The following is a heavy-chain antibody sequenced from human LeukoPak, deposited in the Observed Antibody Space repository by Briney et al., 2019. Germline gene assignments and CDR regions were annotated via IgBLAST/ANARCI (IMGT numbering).Heavy chain of an antibody. V-gene: IGHV3-53*05. CDR3: ARGPWGVVTAPDY. J-gene: IGHJ4*02. Sequence: GGSLRLSCAASGLTVSSNCMSWVRQAPGKGLEWVSFIYSGGDTYYADSVKGRFTISRDNSKNTLYLQMNSLRAEDTAVYYCARGPWGVVTAPDYWGQGTLVTVSS. CDR1: GLTVSSNC. D-gene: IGHD2-21*02. CDR2: IYSGGDT.